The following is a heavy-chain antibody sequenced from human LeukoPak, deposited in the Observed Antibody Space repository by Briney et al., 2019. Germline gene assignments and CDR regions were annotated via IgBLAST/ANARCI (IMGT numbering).Heavy chain of an antibody. Sequence: SVKVSCKASGGTFSSYAISWVRQAPGQGLEWMGGIIPIFGTANYAQKFQGRVTITADESTSTAYMEMSSLRSADTAVYYCARVSLSAPPFLLPATYSWFDPWGQGTLVTVSS. CDR1: GGTFSSYA. CDR2: IIPIFGTA. V-gene: IGHV1-69*13. J-gene: IGHJ5*02. CDR3: ARVSLSAPPFLLPATYSWFDP.